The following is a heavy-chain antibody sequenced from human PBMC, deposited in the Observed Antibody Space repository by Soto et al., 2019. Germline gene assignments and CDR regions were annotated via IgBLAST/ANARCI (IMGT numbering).Heavy chain of an antibody. CDR3: AKGEPRIAAAGTAEYYYGMDV. D-gene: IGHD6-13*01. CDR1: GFTFITYA. V-gene: IGHV3-23*01. J-gene: IGHJ6*02. CDR2: ISGSGGST. Sequence: EVQLLESGGALVQPGGSLRLSCAASGFTFITYAMSWVRQAPGKGLEWVSAISGSGGSTYYADSVKGRFTISRDNSKNTLYLQMNSLRAEDTAVYYCAKGEPRIAAAGTAEYYYGMDVWGQGTTVTVSS.